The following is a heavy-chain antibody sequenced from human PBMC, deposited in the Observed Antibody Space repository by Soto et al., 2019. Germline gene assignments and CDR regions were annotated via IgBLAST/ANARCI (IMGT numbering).Heavy chain of an antibody. CDR3: ARGKDIVVVPADWGDYYYGMDV. D-gene: IGHD2-2*01. V-gene: IGHV1-69*13. Sequence: GASVKVSCKASGGTFSSYAISWVRQAPGQGLEWMGGIIPIFGTANYAQKFQGRVTITADESTSTAYMELSSLRSEDTAVYYCARGKDIVVVPADWGDYYYGMDVWGQGTTVTVSS. CDR1: GGTFSSYA. J-gene: IGHJ6*02. CDR2: IIPIFGTA.